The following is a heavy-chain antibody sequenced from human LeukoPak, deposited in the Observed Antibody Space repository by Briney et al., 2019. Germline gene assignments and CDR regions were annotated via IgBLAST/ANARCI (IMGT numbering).Heavy chain of an antibody. CDR2: ISGSGGST. J-gene: IGHJ6*04. Sequence: GGSLRLSCAASGFTFSSYAMSWVRQAPGKGLEWVSAISGSGGSTYYADSVKGRFTISRDNSKNTLYLQMNSLRAEDTAVYYCARQGGPLWFGPLDVWGKGTTVTVSS. CDR3: ARQGGPLWFGPLDV. V-gene: IGHV3-23*01. D-gene: IGHD3-10*01. CDR1: GFTFSSYA.